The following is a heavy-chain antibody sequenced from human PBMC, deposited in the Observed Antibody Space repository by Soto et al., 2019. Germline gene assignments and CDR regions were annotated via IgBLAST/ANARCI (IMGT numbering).Heavy chain of an antibody. Sequence: SETLSLTCAVSGGSISSGGYSWSWIRQPPGKGLEWIGYMYHSGSTYYNPSLKSRVTISIDRSKNQFSLKLSSVTAADPDVYYCARVPDYWGQGILVTVSS. CDR2: MYHSGST. CDR3: ARVPDY. V-gene: IGHV4-30-2*01. D-gene: IGHD2-2*01. J-gene: IGHJ4*02. CDR1: GGSISSGGYS.